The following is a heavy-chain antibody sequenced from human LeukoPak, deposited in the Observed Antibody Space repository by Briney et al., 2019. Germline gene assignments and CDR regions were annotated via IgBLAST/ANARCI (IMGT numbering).Heavy chain of an antibody. V-gene: IGHV5-51*01. CDR2: IYPGDSDT. Sequence: GESLKISCKGSGYSFTNYWIGWVRQMPGKGLEWMGAIYPGDSDTRYSPSFQGQVTISADKSNSTAYLQWSSLKASDTAMYYCARHRYCTSTACFDMGGYWGQGTLVTVSS. CDR3: ARHRYCTSTACFDMGGY. CDR1: GYSFTNYW. J-gene: IGHJ4*02. D-gene: IGHD2-2*01.